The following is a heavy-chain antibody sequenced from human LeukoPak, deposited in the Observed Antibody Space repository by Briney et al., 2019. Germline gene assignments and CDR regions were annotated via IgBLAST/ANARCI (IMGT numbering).Heavy chain of an antibody. Sequence: GGSLRLPCAASGFTFSSYAMSWVRQAPGKGLEWVSAISGSGGSTYYADSVKGRFTISRDNSKNTLYLQMNSLRAEDTAVYYCNQWLVPYYYYGMDVWGQGTTVTVSS. D-gene: IGHD6-19*01. V-gene: IGHV3-23*01. J-gene: IGHJ6*02. CDR2: ISGSGGST. CDR1: GFTFSSYA. CDR3: NQWLVPYYYYGMDV.